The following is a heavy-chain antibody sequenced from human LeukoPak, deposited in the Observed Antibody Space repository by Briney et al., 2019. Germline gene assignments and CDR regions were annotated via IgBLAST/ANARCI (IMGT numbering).Heavy chain of an antibody. CDR1: GFTVSSNY. CDR3: ARARVLLWFGELFDY. Sequence: PGGSLRLSCAASGFTVSSNYMSWVRQAPGKGLEWVSVIYSGGSTYYADSVKGRFTISRDNSKNTLYLQMNSLRAEDTAVYYCARARVLLWFGELFDYWGQGTLVTVSS. V-gene: IGHV3-66*01. D-gene: IGHD3-10*01. J-gene: IGHJ4*02. CDR2: IYSGGST.